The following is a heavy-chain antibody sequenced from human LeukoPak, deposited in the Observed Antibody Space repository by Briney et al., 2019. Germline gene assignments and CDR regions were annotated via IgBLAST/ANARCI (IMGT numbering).Heavy chain of an antibody. CDR3: PRAPYDILTVYFDY. Sequence: ASVKVSCKASGYTFTGYYMHWVLQAPGQGLEWMGWINPNSGGTNYAQKFQGRVTMTRDTSISTAYMELSRLRSDDTAVYFWPRAPYDILTVYFDYWGQGTLVTVSS. D-gene: IGHD3-9*01. CDR2: INPNSGGT. J-gene: IGHJ4*02. CDR1: GYTFTGYY. V-gene: IGHV1-2*02.